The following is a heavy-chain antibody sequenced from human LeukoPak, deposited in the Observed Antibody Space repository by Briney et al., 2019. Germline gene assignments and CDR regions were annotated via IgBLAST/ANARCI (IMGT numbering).Heavy chain of an antibody. CDR3: ARDLSSSTSCYSY. CDR1: GFTFSSHS. J-gene: IGHJ4*02. Sequence: GGSLRLSCAASGFTFSSHSMNWVRQAPGRGLEWVSSISPSGNYIYYADSVEGRFTISRDNAKNSLYLQMNSLRAEDTAVYYCARDLSSSTSCYSYWGQGTLATVSS. V-gene: IGHV3-21*01. D-gene: IGHD2-2*01. CDR2: ISPSGNYI.